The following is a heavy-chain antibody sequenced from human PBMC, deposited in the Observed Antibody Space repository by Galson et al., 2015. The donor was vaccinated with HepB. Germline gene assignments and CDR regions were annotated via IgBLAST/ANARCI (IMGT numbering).Heavy chain of an antibody. CDR1: GYTFTSYA. J-gene: IGHJ4*02. D-gene: IGHD1-1*01. Sequence: SVKVSCKASGYTFTSYAMHWVRQAPGQRLEWMGWINAGNGNTKYSQKFRGRDTITRDTSASTAYMELNSLRSEDTAVYYCARAVYNSYYFDYWGQGTPVTVSS. V-gene: IGHV1-3*01. CDR3: ARAVYNSYYFDY. CDR2: INAGNGNT.